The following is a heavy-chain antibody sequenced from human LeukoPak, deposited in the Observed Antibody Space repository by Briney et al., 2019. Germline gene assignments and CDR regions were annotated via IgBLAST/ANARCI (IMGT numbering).Heavy chain of an antibody. Sequence: PSETLSLTCTVSGGSINSGNYYWNWIRQLAGKGLEWIGRIYTNGGIMYNPSLKSRVAISMDTSKNQFSLDLNSVTAADTAMYYCAREGAGYYWGQGTLVTVSS. CDR3: AREGAGYY. CDR2: IYTNGGI. J-gene: IGHJ4*02. CDR1: GGSINSGNYY. V-gene: IGHV4-61*02. D-gene: IGHD1-26*01.